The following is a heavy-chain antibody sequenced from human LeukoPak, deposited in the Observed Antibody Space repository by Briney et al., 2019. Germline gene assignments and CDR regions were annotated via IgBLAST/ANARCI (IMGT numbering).Heavy chain of an antibody. J-gene: IGHJ5*02. V-gene: IGHV4-38-2*02. CDR3: ARVPTNRSRVAARGWFDP. D-gene: IGHD2-15*01. CDR2: IYHSGST. Sequence: SETLSLTCTVSGYSISSGYYWGWIRQPPGKGLEWIGSIYHSGSTYYNPSLKSRVTISVDTSKNQFSLKLSSVTAADTAVYYCARVPTNRSRVAARGWFDPWGQGTLVTVSS. CDR1: GYSISSGYY.